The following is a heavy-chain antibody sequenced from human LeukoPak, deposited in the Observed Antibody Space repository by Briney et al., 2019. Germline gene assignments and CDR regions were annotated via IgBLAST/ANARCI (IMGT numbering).Heavy chain of an antibody. Sequence: GGSLRLSCAASGFTFSSYAMSWVRQAPGKWLEWVSAISGSGGSTYYADSVKGRFTISRDNSKNTLYLQMNSLRAEDTAVYYCAKDRAYCGGDCYSTNTDYWGQGTLVTVSS. J-gene: IGHJ4*02. CDR3: AKDRAYCGGDCYSTNTDY. CDR1: GFTFSSYA. CDR2: ISGSGGST. V-gene: IGHV3-23*01. D-gene: IGHD2-21*02.